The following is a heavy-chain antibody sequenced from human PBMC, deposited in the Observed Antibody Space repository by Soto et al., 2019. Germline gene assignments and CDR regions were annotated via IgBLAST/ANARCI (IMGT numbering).Heavy chain of an antibody. CDR1: GFTFSTYW. Sequence: PGESLKISCAASGFTFSTYWMGWVRQAPGKGLEWVANIKQDGSEIYYVDSVKGRFTISRDNAKNSLYLQMNSLRADDTAVYYCARLEWWFDPWGQGTLVTVSS. J-gene: IGHJ5*02. CDR3: ARLEWWFDP. D-gene: IGHD3-3*01. V-gene: IGHV3-7*01. CDR2: IKQDGSEI.